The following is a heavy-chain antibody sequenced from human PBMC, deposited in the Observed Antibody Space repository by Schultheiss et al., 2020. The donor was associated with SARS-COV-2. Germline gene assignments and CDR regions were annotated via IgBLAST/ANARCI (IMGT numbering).Heavy chain of an antibody. CDR2: IFSDDEK. Sequence: SGPTLVKPTETLTLTCTVSGFSLSNARMGVSWIRQPPGKALEWLAHIFSDDEKSYSTSLRSRLTISKDPSKSQVVLAMTNIDPVDTATYYCARMTKYYYDRSGCIDYWGQGTLVTVSS. CDR3: ARMTKYYYDRSGCIDY. V-gene: IGHV2-26*01. J-gene: IGHJ4*02. D-gene: IGHD3-22*01. CDR1: GFSLSNARMG.